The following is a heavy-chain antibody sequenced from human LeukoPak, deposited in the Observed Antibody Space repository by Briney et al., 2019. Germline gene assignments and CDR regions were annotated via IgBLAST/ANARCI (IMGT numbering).Heavy chain of an antibody. J-gene: IGHJ1*01. CDR1: GFTFSSYT. CDR3: ARETRHCSSTSCSSLEYFQH. CDR2: ISSGSSYI. D-gene: IGHD2-2*01. Sequence: GGSLRLSCAASGFTFSSYTMNWVRQAPGKGLGWVSSISSGSSYIYYADSVKGRFTISRDNAKNSLYLQVNSLRAEDTAVYYCARETRHCSSTSCSSLEYFQHWGQGTLVTVSS. V-gene: IGHV3-21*01.